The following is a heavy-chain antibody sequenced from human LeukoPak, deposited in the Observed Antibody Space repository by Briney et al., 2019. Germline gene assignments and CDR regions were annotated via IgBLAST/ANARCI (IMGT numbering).Heavy chain of an antibody. D-gene: IGHD3-3*01. V-gene: IGHV4-4*02. CDR3: ARKGSDYDFWSGPEPHNYFDY. CDR1: GGSISSSNW. J-gene: IGHJ4*02. CDR2: IYHSGST. Sequence: SETLSLTCAVSGGSISSSNWWSWVRQPPGKGLEWIGEIYHSGSTNYNPSLKSRVTISVDKSKNQFSLTLSSVTAADTAVYYCARKGSDYDFWSGPEPHNYFDYWGQGTLVTVSS.